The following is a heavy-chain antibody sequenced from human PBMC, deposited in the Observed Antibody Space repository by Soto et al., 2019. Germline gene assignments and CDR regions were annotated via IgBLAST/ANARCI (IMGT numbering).Heavy chain of an antibody. J-gene: IGHJ6*03. CDR2: ISSSSSTK. CDR3: ARDHRTVTTPPYYMDV. V-gene: IGHV3-48*01. Sequence: GGSLRLSCAASGFTFSSYSMNWVRQAPGKGLEWVSYISSSSSTKYYADSVKGRFTISRDNAKNSLYLQMNSLRAEDTAVYYCARDHRTVTTPPYYMDVWGKGTTVTVSS. CDR1: GFTFSSYS. D-gene: IGHD4-17*01.